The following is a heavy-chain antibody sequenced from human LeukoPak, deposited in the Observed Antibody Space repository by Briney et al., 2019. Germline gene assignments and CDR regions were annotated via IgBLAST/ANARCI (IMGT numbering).Heavy chain of an antibody. V-gene: IGHV3-48*03. D-gene: IGHD3-22*01. CDR2: ISSSGSTI. CDR1: GFTFSSYG. Sequence: PGGSLRLSCAASGFTFSSYGMNWVRQAPGKGLEWVSYISSSGSTIYYADSVKGRFTISRDNAKNSLYLQMNSLRAEDTAVYYCARVDDSSGYAWGQGTLVTVSS. CDR3: ARVDDSSGYA. J-gene: IGHJ4*02.